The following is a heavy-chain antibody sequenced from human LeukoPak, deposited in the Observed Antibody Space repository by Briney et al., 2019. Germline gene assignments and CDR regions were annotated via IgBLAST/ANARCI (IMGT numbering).Heavy chain of an antibody. CDR1: GFTFSSYS. D-gene: IGHD6-13*01. CDR3: AKDIIAAAPRWFDP. CDR2: ISSSSSTI. Sequence: GGSLRLSCAASGFTFSSYSMNWVRQAPGKGLEWVSNISSSSSTIYYADSVKGRFTISRDNSKNTLYLQMNSLRAEDTAVYYCAKDIIAAAPRWFDPWGQGTLVTVSS. J-gene: IGHJ5*02. V-gene: IGHV3-48*01.